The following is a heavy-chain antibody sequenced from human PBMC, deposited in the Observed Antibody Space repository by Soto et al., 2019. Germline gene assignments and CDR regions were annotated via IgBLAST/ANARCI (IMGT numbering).Heavy chain of an antibody. V-gene: IGHV3-23*01. CDR2: ISGSGGST. D-gene: IGHD3-22*01. Sequence: GGSLRLSCAASGFTFSGYAMSWVRQSPGKGLEWVSAISGSGGSTYYADSVKGRFTISRDNSKNTLYLQMNSLRAEDTAVYYCAKKDDSSGYYYGGLDYWGQGTLVTVSS. J-gene: IGHJ4*02. CDR3: AKKDDSSGYYYGGLDY. CDR1: GFTFSGYA.